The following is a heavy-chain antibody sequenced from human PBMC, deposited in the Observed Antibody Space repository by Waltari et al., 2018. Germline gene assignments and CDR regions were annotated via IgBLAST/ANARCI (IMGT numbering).Heavy chain of an antibody. CDR1: GGTFSSYA. Sequence: QVQLVQSGAEVKKPGSSVKVSCKASGGTFSSYAISWVRQAPGQGLEWMGGIIPIFGTANYAQKFQGRVTITADESTSTAYRELSSLRSEDTAVYYCASPNPDGVITTGDAFDIWGQGTMVTVSS. CDR3: ASPNPDGVITTGDAFDI. V-gene: IGHV1-69*01. J-gene: IGHJ3*02. D-gene: IGHD3-22*01. CDR2: IIPIFGTA.